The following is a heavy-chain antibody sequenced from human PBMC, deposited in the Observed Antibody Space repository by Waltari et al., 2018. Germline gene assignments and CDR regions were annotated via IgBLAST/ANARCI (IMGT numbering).Heavy chain of an antibody. D-gene: IGHD6-13*01. V-gene: IGHV1-8*01. CDR1: GYTFTSYD. J-gene: IGHJ4*02. CDR3: ARVTTFIAAAGIDY. CDR2: MHPNRRIT. Sequence: QVQLVQSGAAVKKPGASVKVSCKASGYTFTSYDINWGRQATGQGLALMGWMHPNRRITGYSQNFQGRGTMTMNTSISTAYMALSSLRSEDTAVYYCARVTTFIAAAGIDYWGQGTLVTVSS.